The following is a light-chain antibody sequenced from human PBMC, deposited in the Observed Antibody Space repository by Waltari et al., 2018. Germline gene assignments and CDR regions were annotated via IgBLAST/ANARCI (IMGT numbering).Light chain of an antibody. CDR3: QQRSIWPYT. V-gene: IGKV3-11*01. Sequence: EIVLTQSPAPLSLSPGETATLSCRASQRIRTYLGWYQQKPGQAPRLLLFDASSRATGIPARFRGTGSGTDFTLTVSDLEPEDFGIYYCQQRSIWPYTFGQGTRLEIK. CDR1: QRIRTY. J-gene: IGKJ2*01. CDR2: DAS.